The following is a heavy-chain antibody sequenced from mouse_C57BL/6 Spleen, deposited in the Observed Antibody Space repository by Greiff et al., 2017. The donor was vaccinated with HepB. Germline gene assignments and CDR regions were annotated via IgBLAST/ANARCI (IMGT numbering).Heavy chain of an antibody. D-gene: IGHD2-2*01. V-gene: IGHV1-82*01. CDR3: ANLWLRRRGDYYAMDY. CDR2: IYPGDGDT. CDR1: GYAFSSSW. Sequence: VQLQQSGPELVKPGASVKISCKASGYAFSSSWMNWVKQRPGKGLEWIGRIYPGDGDTNYNGKFKGKATLTADKSSSTAYMQLSSLTSEDSAVYFCANLWLRRRGDYYAMDYWGQGTSVTVSS. J-gene: IGHJ4*01.